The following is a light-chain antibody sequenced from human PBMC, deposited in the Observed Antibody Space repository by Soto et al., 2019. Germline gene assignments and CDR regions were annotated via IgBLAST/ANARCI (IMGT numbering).Light chain of an antibody. V-gene: IGKV1-5*01. J-gene: IGKJ1*01. CDR2: DAS. Sequence: IHMTHSPSALSASVVCRFTITARASQSISNRLAWYQQKPGKAPKVLIYDASSLESGVPSRFSGSGSGTEFILTISSLQPDDFASYCCQHYGGMWTFGQGTKVDIK. CDR1: QSISNR. CDR3: QHYGGMWT.